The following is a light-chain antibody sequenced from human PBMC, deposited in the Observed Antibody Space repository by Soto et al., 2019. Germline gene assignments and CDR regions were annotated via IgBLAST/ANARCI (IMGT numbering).Light chain of an antibody. J-gene: IGKJ1*01. CDR1: QTISSW. CDR3: QQSNSYSEA. Sequence: DIQMTQSPSTLSGSVGDRVTITCRASQTISSWLAWYQQKPGKAPKLLIYKASTLKSGVPSRFSGSGSGTEFTLTISSLQPDDFATYYCQQSNSYSEAFGQGTKLELK. CDR2: KAS. V-gene: IGKV1-5*03.